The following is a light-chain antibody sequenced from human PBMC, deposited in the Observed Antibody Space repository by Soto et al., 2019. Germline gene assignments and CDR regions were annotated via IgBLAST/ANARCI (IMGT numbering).Light chain of an antibody. CDR3: HQYDTYMYA. CDR2: AAS. J-gene: IGKJ2*01. CDR1: QSIRNN. Sequence: EIVMSQSPATLSVSPGERATLSCRASQSIRNNLAWYQQKTGQAPRLLIYAASTRPAGVPARFSGTGSGTEFTLTITSLQSEDFAVYYCHQYDTYMYAFGQGTTLEI. V-gene: IGKV3-15*01.